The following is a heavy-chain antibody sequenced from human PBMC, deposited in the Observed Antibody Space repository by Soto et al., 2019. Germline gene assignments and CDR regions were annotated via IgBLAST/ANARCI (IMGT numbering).Heavy chain of an antibody. V-gene: IGHV5-10-1*01. J-gene: IGHJ5*02. CDR1: GYSLSSFW. CDR3: GRVRVDKAEGWFDP. Sequence: PGESLKISCKGSGYSLSSFWITWVRQMPGKGLEWMGRIDPSDSYANYSPSFQGHVTFSADKSISTAYLQWSSLKASDTAMYYCGRVRVDKAEGWFDPWGQGTLVTVSS. CDR2: IDPSDSYA. D-gene: IGHD5-18*01.